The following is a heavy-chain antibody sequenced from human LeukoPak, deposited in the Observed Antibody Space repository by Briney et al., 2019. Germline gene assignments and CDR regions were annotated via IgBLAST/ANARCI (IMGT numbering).Heavy chain of an antibody. J-gene: IGHJ4*02. CDR1: GGSFSGYY. CDR3: AKVGGTVIV. D-gene: IGHD3-22*01. V-gene: IGHV4-34*01. CDR2: INHSGST. Sequence: SETLSLTCAVYGGSFSGYYWSWIRQPPGKGLEWIGEINHSGSTNYNPSLKSRVTISVDTSKNQFSLKLSSVTAADTAVYYCAKVGGTVIVWGQGTLVTVSS.